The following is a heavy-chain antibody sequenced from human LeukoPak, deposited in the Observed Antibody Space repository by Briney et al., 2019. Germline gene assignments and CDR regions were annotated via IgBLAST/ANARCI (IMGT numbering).Heavy chain of an antibody. Sequence: GRSLRLSCAASGFTVSSNYMSWVRQAPGKGLEWVSVIYSGGSTYYADSVKGRFTISRDNSKNTLYLQMNSLRAEDTAVYYCAKAPGSDFWSGWASYYYYYMDVWGKGTTVTVSS. CDR3: AKAPGSDFWSGWASYYYYYMDV. CDR1: GFTVSSNY. V-gene: IGHV3-53*01. D-gene: IGHD3-3*01. CDR2: IYSGGST. J-gene: IGHJ6*03.